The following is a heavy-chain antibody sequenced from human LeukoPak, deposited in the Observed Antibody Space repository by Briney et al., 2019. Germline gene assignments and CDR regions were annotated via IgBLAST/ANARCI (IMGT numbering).Heavy chain of an antibody. V-gene: IGHV4-38-2*02. Sequence: SETLSLTCTVSGYSISSGYYWGWIRQPPGKGLEWIGSIYHSGSTYYNPSLKSRVTISVDTSKNQFSLKLSSVTAADTAVYYCARDVVVGTHMDWGQGTLVTVSS. CDR1: GYSISSGYY. CDR2: IYHSGST. J-gene: IGHJ4*02. D-gene: IGHD2-21*01. CDR3: ARDVVVGTHMD.